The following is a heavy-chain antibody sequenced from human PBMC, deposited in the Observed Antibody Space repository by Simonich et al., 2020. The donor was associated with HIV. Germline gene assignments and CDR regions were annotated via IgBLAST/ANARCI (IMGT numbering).Heavy chain of an antibody. CDR3: ATTINYEDAFDI. J-gene: IGHJ3*02. Sequence: QVQLQQWGAGLLKPSETLSLTYAVYGGSFSGYYWSWIRQPPGKGLEWIGEINHSGSTNYNPPLKSRVTISVDTSKNQFSLKLSSVTAADTAVYYCATTINYEDAFDIWGQGTMVTVSS. CDR1: GGSFSGYY. CDR2: INHSGST. D-gene: IGHD4-4*01. V-gene: IGHV4-34*01.